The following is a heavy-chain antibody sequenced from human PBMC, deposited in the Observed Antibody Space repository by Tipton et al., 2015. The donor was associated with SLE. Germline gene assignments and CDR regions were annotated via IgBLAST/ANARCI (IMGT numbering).Heavy chain of an antibody. CDR3: ARDHPVAGPFDY. D-gene: IGHD6-19*01. Sequence: TLSLTRTVSGGSISNYYWSWIRQPAGKGLEWIGRIYTSGSTNYNPSLKSRVTRSVDTSKNQFSLKLSTVTAADTAVYYCARDHPVAGPFDYWGQGTLVTVSS. J-gene: IGHJ4*02. CDR1: GGSISNYY. CDR2: IYTSGST. V-gene: IGHV4-4*07.